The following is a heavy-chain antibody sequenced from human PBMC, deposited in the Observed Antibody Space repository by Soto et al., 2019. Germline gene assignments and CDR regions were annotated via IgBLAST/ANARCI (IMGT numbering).Heavy chain of an antibody. Sequence: GVSLRLSCAASGFTFSSYAMTWVRQAPGKGLQWVSAITGSGGDTYYADSVMGRFTISRDNSKNTLYLQMNSLRAEDTAIYYCAKLGAMAYFDYWGQGTVVTVSS. CDR3: AKLGAMAYFDY. J-gene: IGHJ4*02. CDR1: GFTFSSYA. CDR2: ITGSGGDT. D-gene: IGHD5-18*01. V-gene: IGHV3-23*01.